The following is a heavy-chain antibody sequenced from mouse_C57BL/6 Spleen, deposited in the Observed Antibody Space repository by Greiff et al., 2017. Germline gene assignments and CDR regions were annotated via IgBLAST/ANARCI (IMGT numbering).Heavy chain of an antibody. CDR2: IYPGDGDT. V-gene: IGHV1-82*01. D-gene: IGHD1-1*01. Sequence: VQLQQSGPELVKPGASVTISCKASGYAFSSSWMNWVKQRPGKGLEWIGRIYPGDGDTNYNGKFKGKATLTADKSSSTAYMQLSSLTSEDSAVYYCARRGGLQRGYAMDYWGQGTSVTVSS. J-gene: IGHJ4*01. CDR1: GYAFSSSW. CDR3: ARRGGLQRGYAMDY.